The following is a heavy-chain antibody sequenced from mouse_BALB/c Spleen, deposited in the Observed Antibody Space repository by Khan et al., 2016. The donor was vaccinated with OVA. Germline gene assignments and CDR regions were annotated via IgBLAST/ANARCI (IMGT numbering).Heavy chain of an antibody. CDR1: ASTSPISS. J-gene: IGHJ4*01. Sequence: SPPAAASTSPISSLTPAPTSLRPASNCLRWLTTYNGEPTYDDDFKGRFAFSLETSASTAYLQINNLKNEDTATYFCARPPYFSYTLDHWGQGTSVTVSS. V-gene: IGHV9-3-1*01. CDR3: ARPPYFSYTLDH. CDR2: LTTYNGEP. D-gene: IGHD2-10*01.